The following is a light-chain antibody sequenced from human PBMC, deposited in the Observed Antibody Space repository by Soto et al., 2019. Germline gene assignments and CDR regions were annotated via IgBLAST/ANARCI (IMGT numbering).Light chain of an antibody. CDR1: QSVLYSSNNKNY. J-gene: IGKJ2*01. V-gene: IGKV4-1*01. CDR2: WAS. CDR3: QKYESTPPT. Sequence: DIVMTQSPDSLAVSLGERATINCKSSQSVLYSSNNKNYLAWYQQRPGQPPKLLIYWASTRESGVPDRFSGSGTGTDFNMTITSLQAEDVAVYYCQKYESTPPTFGQGTKLEIK.